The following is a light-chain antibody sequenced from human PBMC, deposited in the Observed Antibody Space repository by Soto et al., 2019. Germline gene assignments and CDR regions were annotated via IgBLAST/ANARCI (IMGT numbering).Light chain of an antibody. Sequence: EIVMTQSPATLSVSPGERATLSCRASQSVSSKLAWCQQKPGQAPRLLIYDASTRATGTPARFSGSGSGTAFTLTISSLQSEDFAVYYCQQYNNWPRTFGQGTNVEIK. J-gene: IGKJ1*01. CDR3: QQYNNWPRT. V-gene: IGKV3-15*01. CDR1: QSVSSK. CDR2: DAS.